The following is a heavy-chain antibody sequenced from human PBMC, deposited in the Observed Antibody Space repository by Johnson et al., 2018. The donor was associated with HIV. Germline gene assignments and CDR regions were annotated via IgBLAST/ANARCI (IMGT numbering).Heavy chain of an antibody. CDR1: GFTFSSYA. Sequence: QMLLVESGGGVVRPGGSLRLSCAASGFTFSSYAMHWVRQAPGKGLEWVAVISYDGSNKYYADSVKGRFTISRDNSKNTLYLHMNNLTAEDTAVYHCAKGYYDSSFGLDMWGQGTMVIVSS. D-gene: IGHD3-3*01. J-gene: IGHJ3*02. CDR3: AKGYYDSSFGLDM. V-gene: IGHV3-30*04. CDR2: ISYDGSNK.